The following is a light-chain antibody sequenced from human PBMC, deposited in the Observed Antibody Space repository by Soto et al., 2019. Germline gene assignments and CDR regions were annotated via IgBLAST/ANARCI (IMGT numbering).Light chain of an antibody. Sequence: IVMTQSPATLSVSPGERATLSCRASQNVYSNIAWYQQRPGQAPRLLIYRASTRATGIPARFSGSGSGTEFTLTISSLQSEDFAVYSCQQYNNLWAFGQGTKVDIK. CDR3: QQYNNLWA. CDR1: QNVYSN. J-gene: IGKJ1*01. V-gene: IGKV3-15*01. CDR2: RAS.